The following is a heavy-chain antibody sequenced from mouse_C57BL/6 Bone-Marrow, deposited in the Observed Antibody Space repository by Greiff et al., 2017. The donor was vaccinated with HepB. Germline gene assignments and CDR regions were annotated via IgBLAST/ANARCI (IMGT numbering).Heavy chain of an antibody. V-gene: IGHV1-69*01. CDR3: AREVYYDYDGFAY. CDR2: IDPSDSYT. D-gene: IGHD2-4*01. Sequence: VQLQQPGAELVMPGASVKLSCKASGYTFTSYWMHWVKQRPGQGLEWIGEIDPSDSYTNYNQKFKGKSTLTVDKSSSTAYMQLSSLTSEDSAVYYCAREVYYDYDGFAYGGQGTLVTVSA. CDR1: GYTFTSYW. J-gene: IGHJ3*01.